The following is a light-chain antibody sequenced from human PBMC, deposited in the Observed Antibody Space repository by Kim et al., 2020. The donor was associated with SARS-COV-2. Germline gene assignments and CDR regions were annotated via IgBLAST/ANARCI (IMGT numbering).Light chain of an antibody. J-gene: IGLJ2*01. CDR1: SSDVGNFIL. Sequence: QSIPIPCTGTSSDVGNFILVSWYQQRPGKAPKLLVFEVSKRPSGVSNRFSGSKSGDTASLTISGLQAEDEADYYCCSYAGSSTFVVFGGGTQLTVL. CDR2: EVS. V-gene: IGLV2-23*02. CDR3: CSYAGSSTFVV.